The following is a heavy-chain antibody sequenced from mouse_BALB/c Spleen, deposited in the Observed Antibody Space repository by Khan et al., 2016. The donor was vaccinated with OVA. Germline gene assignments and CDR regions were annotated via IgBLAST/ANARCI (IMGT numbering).Heavy chain of an antibody. J-gene: IGHJ3*01. CDR1: GFTFSDYY. CDR3: ERVDYGYGFAY. Sequence: EVELVESGGGLVEPGGSLRLSCATSGFTFSDYYMSWVRQPPGKALEWLGFIRKKASGSTTEYSATGQGPFTISRANSQSFLQLQMNRQIADDGATYDCERVDYGYGFAYWGQGTLVTVAA. CDR2: IRKKASGSTT. D-gene: IGHD1-2*01. V-gene: IGHV7-3*02.